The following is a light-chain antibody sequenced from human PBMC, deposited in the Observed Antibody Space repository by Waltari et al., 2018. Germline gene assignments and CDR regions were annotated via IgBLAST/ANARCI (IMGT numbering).Light chain of an antibody. CDR3: QQRSNWPRT. CDR1: QSVSSY. J-gene: IGKJ1*01. Sequence: IVLTQSPATLSLSPGERATLPCRASQSVSSYLAWYQQKPDKAPRLLIYDASNRATGIPARFSGSGSGTDFTLTISSLEPEDFAVYYCQQRSNWPRTFGQGTKVEIK. V-gene: IGKV3-11*01. CDR2: DAS.